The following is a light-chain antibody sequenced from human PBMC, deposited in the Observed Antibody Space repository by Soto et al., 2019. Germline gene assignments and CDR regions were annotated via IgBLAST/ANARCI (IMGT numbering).Light chain of an antibody. CDR3: CSYAHSSTPDVV. CDR1: SSDVGSYNL. V-gene: IGLV2-23*02. J-gene: IGLJ2*01. Sequence: QSVLTQPASVSGSLGQSITISCIGTSSDVGSYNLVSWYQQHPGKAPKVMIYEVSKRPSGVSNRFSDSKSGNTASLTISGLQAEDEADYYCCSYAHSSTPDVVFGGGTKLTVL. CDR2: EVS.